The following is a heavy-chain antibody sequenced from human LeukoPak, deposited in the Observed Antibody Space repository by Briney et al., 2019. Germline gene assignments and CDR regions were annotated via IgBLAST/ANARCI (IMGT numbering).Heavy chain of an antibody. Sequence: PGGSLRLSCAASGFTFSDSWMDWVRQAPGKGLEWVANIKQDGSEKYYVDSVKGRFTISRDNAKNSLYLQMSSLRAEDTAAYYCSRSLNYWGQGTLVTVSS. CDR3: SRSLNY. J-gene: IGHJ4*02. CDR2: IKQDGSEK. V-gene: IGHV3-7*01. CDR1: GFTFSDSW.